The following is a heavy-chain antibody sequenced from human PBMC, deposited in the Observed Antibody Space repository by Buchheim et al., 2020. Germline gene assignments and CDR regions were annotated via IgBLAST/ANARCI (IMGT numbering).Heavy chain of an antibody. V-gene: IGHV3-30*18. J-gene: IGHJ4*02. Sequence: QVQLVESGGGVVQPGRSLRLSCAASGFTFSSYVMHWVRQAPGKGLEWVAVIPYDGSDKYYADSVKGRFTISRDNSKNTLYLQMNSLRAEDTAVYYCAKRGAGYSYGYFDYWGQGTL. CDR2: IPYDGSDK. CDR1: GFTFSSYV. D-gene: IGHD5-18*01. CDR3: AKRGAGYSYGYFDY.